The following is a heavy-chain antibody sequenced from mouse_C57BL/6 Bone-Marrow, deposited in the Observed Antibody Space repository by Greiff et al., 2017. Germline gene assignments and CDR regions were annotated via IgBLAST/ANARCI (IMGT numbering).Heavy chain of an antibody. D-gene: IGHD1-3*01. CDR3: SREWSLRPDDAMDY. J-gene: IGHJ4*01. CDR1: GFTFSSYA. Sequence: EVQLVESGEGLVKPGGSLKLSCAASGFTFSSYAMSWVRQTPEKRLEWVAYISSGGDYIYYSDTVKGPFTISIDNARYTLNQQMSSLKTEKTAVYYGSREWSLRPDDAMDYWGQGTSVTVSA. V-gene: IGHV5-9-1*02. CDR2: ISSGGDYI.